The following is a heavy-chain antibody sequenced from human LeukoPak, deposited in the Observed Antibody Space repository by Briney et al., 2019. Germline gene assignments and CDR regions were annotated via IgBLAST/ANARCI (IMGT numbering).Heavy chain of an antibody. CDR2: LSSSSSYT. J-gene: IGHJ4*02. V-gene: IGHV3-11*06. Sequence: GGPLRLSCAASGFPYSDYYMICLRQAPGKGLEGVSYLSSSSSYTNYAASVKGRFTISRDNAKNSLYLQMNSLRAEDTAVYYCAKLSYYASTPRLKPDFDYWGQGTLVTVSS. CDR1: GFPYSDYY. CDR3: AKLSYYASTPRLKPDFDY. D-gene: IGHD3-10*01.